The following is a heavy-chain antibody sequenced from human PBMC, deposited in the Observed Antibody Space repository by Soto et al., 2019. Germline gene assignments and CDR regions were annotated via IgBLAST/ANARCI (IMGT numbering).Heavy chain of an antibody. V-gene: IGHV1-18*01. D-gene: IGHD3-22*01. Sequence: QVQLVQSGAEVKKPGASVKVSCKASGYTFTSYGISWVRQAPGQGLEWMGWISAYNGNTNYAQNLQGRVTMTTDTSTSAAYMELRSLRADDTAVYYCARESPYYYDSSGYYQYYFDYWGQGTLVTVSS. J-gene: IGHJ4*02. CDR2: ISAYNGNT. CDR1: GYTFTSYG. CDR3: ARESPYYYDSSGYYQYYFDY.